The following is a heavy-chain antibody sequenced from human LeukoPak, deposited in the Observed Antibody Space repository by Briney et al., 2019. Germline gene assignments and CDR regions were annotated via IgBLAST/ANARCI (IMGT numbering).Heavy chain of an antibody. J-gene: IGHJ4*02. CDR1: GGSISGYF. Sequence: SETLSLACTVSGGSISGYFCTWLRQSAGAGLECIGRIHTSGTTYYNPSLRSRVSMSVDTSNNKFSLRLSSVTAADTAVYYCARDPAGHGRYFDYWGQGALVTVSS. V-gene: IGHV4-4*07. CDR2: IHTSGTT. D-gene: IGHD1-14*01. CDR3: ARDPAGHGRYFDY.